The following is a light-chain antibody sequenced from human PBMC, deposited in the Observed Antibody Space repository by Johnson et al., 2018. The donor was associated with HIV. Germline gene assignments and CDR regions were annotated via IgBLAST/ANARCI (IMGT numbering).Light chain of an antibody. CDR3: GTWDSSLRNGF. CDR1: SSNIGNNY. Sequence: QSVLSQPPSVSAAPGQKLTISCSGSSSNIGNNYVSWYQQLPGTAPKLLIYDNNKRPSGIPDRFSGSKSGTSATLGITRLQTGDEADYYCGTWDSSLRNGFCVTGTKVTVL. J-gene: IGLJ1*01. CDR2: DNN. V-gene: IGLV1-51*01.